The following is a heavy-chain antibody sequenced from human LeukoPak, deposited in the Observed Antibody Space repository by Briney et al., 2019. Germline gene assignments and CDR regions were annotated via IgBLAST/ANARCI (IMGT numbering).Heavy chain of an antibody. CDR3: ARAVGVTAILSDY. Sequence: GASVKVSCKASGYTFTSYYMHWVRQAPGQGLEWMGIINPSGGSTSYAQKFQGRVTMTRDMSTSTVYMELSSLRSEDAAVYYCARAVGVTAILSDYWGQGTLVTVSS. V-gene: IGHV1-46*01. CDR2: INPSGGST. J-gene: IGHJ4*02. CDR1: GYTFTSYY. D-gene: IGHD2-21*02.